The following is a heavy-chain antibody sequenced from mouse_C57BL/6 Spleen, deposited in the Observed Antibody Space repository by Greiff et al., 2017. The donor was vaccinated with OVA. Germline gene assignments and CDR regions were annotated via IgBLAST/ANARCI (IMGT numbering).Heavy chain of an antibody. D-gene: IGHD2-5*01. J-gene: IGHJ2*01. CDR1: GYAFSSSW. CDR2: IYPGDGDT. V-gene: IGHV1-82*01. CDR3: ARVRGYSNYDYIDY. Sequence: QVQLQQSGPELVKPGASVKISCKASGYAFSSSWMNWVKQRPGQGLEWIGRIYPGDGDTNYNGKFKGKATLTADKSSSTAYMQLSSLTSADSAVYFCARVRGYSNYDYIDYWGQGTTLTVSS.